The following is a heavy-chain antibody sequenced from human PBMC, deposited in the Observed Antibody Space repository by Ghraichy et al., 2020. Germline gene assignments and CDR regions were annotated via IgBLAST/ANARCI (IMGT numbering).Heavy chain of an antibody. D-gene: IGHD1-26*01. J-gene: IGHJ3*01. CDR3: ARGGLVGAIDL. V-gene: IGHV3-21*06. CDR2: ISSDSSSI. CDR1: GITFSSHY. Sequence: GESLNISCVASGITFSSHYMNWVRQAPGKGLEWVSSISSDSSSIYYTDSVKGRFTISRDNAKNSLYLQMNSLRVEDTAVYYCARGGLVGAIDLWDQGTMVIVSA.